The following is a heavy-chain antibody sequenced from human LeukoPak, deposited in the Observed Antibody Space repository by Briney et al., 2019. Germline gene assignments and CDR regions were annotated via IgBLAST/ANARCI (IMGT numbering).Heavy chain of an antibody. Sequence: GGSLRLSCAASGFTFSSYGMTWVRRAPGKGLEWVSSISGSGATAWYADSVKGRVTTSRDNSKNTLYLQMNSLRDEGTAVYYCGKDVIGSRGYYGYWGQGTPVTVSS. D-gene: IGHD3-22*01. CDR3: GKDVIGSRGYYGY. V-gene: IGHV3-23*01. CDR2: ISGSGATA. J-gene: IGHJ4*02. CDR1: GFTFSSYG.